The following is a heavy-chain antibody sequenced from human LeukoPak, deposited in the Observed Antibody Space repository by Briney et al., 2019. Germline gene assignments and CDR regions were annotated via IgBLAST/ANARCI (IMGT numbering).Heavy chain of an antibody. V-gene: IGHV1-2*02. Sequence: ASVKVSCKASGYTFTGYYIHWVRQAPGQGLEWMAWVNPNHGGSNHAQNFQGRVSLTTDASINTAYMVLSRLRSDDTAVYYCARGRKYGSGSYWVDYWGQGTLVSVSS. CDR2: VNPNHGGS. D-gene: IGHD3-10*01. CDR3: ARGRKYGSGSYWVDY. J-gene: IGHJ4*02. CDR1: GYTFTGYY.